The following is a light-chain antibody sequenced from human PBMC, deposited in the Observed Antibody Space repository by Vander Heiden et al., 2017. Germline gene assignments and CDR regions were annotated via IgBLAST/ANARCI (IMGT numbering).Light chain of an antibody. CDR3: QSADSSGTYVV. V-gene: IGLV3-25*03. Sequence: SYEVTQPPSASVFPGQTARITCSGDALPKQYANWYQQKPGQAPVLVIYKDSERPPGIPERFSGSSSGTTVTLNISGVQAEDEADYYCQSADSSGTYVVFGGGTKLTVL. J-gene: IGLJ2*01. CDR1: ALPKQY. CDR2: KDS.